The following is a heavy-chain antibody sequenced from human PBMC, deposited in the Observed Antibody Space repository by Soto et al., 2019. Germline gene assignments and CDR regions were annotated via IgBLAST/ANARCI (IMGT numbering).Heavy chain of an antibody. V-gene: IGHV4-30-4*01. Sequence: SETLSLTCTVSGGSISSGDYYWSWIRQPPGKGLEWIGYIYYSGSTYYNPSLKSRVTISVDTSKNQFSLKLSSVTAADTAVYYCARSNHYGDYDYWGQGTLVTVSS. D-gene: IGHD4-17*01. CDR3: ARSNHYGDYDY. CDR1: GGSISSGDYY. CDR2: IYYSGST. J-gene: IGHJ4*02.